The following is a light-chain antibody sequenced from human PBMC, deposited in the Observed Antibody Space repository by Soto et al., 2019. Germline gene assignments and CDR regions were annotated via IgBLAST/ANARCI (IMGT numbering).Light chain of an antibody. Sequence: QFALTQPPSVSGAPGQRVTISCTGSSSNIGAGHDVHWYQQFPGTAPQLLIFGNNNRPSGVPDRFSGSKSGSSASLAITGLQAEDEADFYCQSYDLSLSAYVFGTGTKVT. J-gene: IGLJ1*01. CDR2: GNN. V-gene: IGLV1-40*01. CDR3: QSYDLSLSAYV. CDR1: SSNIGAGHD.